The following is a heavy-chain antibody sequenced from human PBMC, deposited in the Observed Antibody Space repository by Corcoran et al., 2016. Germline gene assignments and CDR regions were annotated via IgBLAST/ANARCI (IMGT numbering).Heavy chain of an antibody. CDR3: ARYGRGRSYVDV. CDR1: GGSFSGYY. V-gene: IGHV4-34*01. CDR2: INHSGST. J-gene: IGHJ6*02. D-gene: IGHD1-26*01. Sequence: QVQLQQWGAGLLKPSETLSLTCAVYGGSFSGYYWSWIRQPPGKGLEWIGEINHSGSTNYNPSLKSRVTISVDTSKNQFSLTLSSVTAADPAVYYCARYGRGRSYVDVWGQGTTVTVSS.